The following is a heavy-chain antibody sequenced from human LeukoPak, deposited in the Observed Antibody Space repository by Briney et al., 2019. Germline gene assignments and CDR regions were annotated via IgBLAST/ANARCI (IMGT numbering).Heavy chain of an antibody. V-gene: IGHV4-30-2*01. CDR1: GGSISSGGYS. J-gene: IGHJ5*02. CDR3: ARGVWSENWEPGWFDP. CDR2: IYHSGST. Sequence: TLSLTCAVSGGSISSGGYSWGWIRQPPGKGLEWIGYIYHSGSTYYNPSLKSRVTISVDRSKNQFSLKLSSVTAADTAVYYCARGVWSENWEPGWFDPWGQGTLVTVSS. D-gene: IGHD1-26*01.